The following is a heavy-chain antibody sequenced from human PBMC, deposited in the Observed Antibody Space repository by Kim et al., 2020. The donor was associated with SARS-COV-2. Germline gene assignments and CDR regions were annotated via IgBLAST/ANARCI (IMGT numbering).Heavy chain of an antibody. CDR3: TRDFPLERFYYYYDMDV. CDR2: IRSKAYGGTT. D-gene: IGHD1-1*01. Sequence: GGSLRLSCTASGFTFGDYAMSWFRQAPGKGLEWVGFIRSKAYGGTTEYAASVKGRFTISRDDSKSIAYLQMNSLKTEDTAVYYCTRDFPLERFYYYYDMDVWGQGTTVTVSS. CDR1: GFTFGDYA. J-gene: IGHJ6*02. V-gene: IGHV3-49*03.